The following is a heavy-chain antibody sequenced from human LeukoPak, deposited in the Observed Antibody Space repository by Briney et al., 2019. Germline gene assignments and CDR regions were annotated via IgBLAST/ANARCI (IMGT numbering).Heavy chain of an antibody. D-gene: IGHD3-3*01. CDR1: GYTFSYYG. CDR2: IRSDGSNK. Sequence: GGSLRLSCAASGYTFSYYGIHWVRQAPGKGLEWVAFIRSDGSNKYYADSVKGRFTISRDNSKNTLYLQMNSLRAEDTAVYYCAKDTYDFWSGQSGCWGQGTLVTVSS. CDR3: AKDTYDFWSGQSGC. V-gene: IGHV3-30*02. J-gene: IGHJ4*02.